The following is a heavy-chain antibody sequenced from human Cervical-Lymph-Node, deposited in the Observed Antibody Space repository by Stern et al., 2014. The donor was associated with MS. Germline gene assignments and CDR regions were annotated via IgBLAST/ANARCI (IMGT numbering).Heavy chain of an antibody. CDR3: ARGTGYNQYYFDY. CDR1: GFTFSSYD. CDR2: IGTAGDT. J-gene: IGHJ4*02. V-gene: IGHV3-13*01. Sequence: EVQLVESGGGLVQPGGSLRLSCAASGFTFSSYDMHWVRQATGKGLEWVAAIGTAGDTYYPGSVKGRFTISRENAKNSLYLQMNSLRAGDTAVYYCARGTGYNQYYFDYWGQGTLVTVSS. D-gene: IGHD1-1*01.